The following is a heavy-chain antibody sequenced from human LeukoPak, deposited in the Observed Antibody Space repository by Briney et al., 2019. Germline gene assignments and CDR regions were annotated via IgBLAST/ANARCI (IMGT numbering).Heavy chain of an antibody. CDR1: GFTFTTYG. Sequence: GGTLRLSCSASGFTFTTYGMNWVRQAPGKGLEWVSVIGRSGTRTYYAYSVKGRFTISRDNAKNSLYLQMNSLRAEDTAVYYCARDQEGCSSTSCYCGLGFYDYWGQGTQVTVSS. CDR2: IGRSGTRT. V-gene: IGHV3-48*04. CDR3: ARDQEGCSSTSCYCGLGFYDY. D-gene: IGHD2-2*01. J-gene: IGHJ4*02.